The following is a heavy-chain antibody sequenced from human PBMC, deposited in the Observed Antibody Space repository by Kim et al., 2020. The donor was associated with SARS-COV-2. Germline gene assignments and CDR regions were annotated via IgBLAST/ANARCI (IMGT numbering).Heavy chain of an antibody. J-gene: IGHJ4*02. V-gene: IGHV3-53*01. CDR1: GFTVSSNY. Sequence: GGSLRLSCAASGFTVSSNYMSWVRQAPGKGLEWVSVIYSGGSTYYADSVKGRFTISRDNSKNTLYLQMNSLRAEDTAVYYCARYSGYEFFDYWGQGTLVTVSS. CDR2: IYSGGST. D-gene: IGHD5-12*01. CDR3: ARYSGYEFFDY.